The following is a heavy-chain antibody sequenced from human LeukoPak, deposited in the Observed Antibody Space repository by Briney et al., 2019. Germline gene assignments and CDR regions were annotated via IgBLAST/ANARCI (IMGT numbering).Heavy chain of an antibody. CDR1: GFAFSSYA. CDR2: ISGSGGST. J-gene: IGHJ4*02. CDR3: AKDSEVEVVTAIFDY. V-gene: IGHV3-23*01. Sequence: GGSLRLSCAASGFAFSSYAMNWARKAPGKGLKWVSGISGSGGSTYYADSVKGRFTISRDNSKNTLYLQMNSLRAEDTAVYYCAKDSEVEVVTAIFDYWGQGTLVTVSS. D-gene: IGHD2-21*02.